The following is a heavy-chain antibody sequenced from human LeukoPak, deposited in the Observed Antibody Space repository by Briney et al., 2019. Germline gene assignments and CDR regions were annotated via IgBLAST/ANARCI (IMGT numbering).Heavy chain of an antibody. CDR3: AKEKYSSSSELFFYIFDY. J-gene: IGHJ4*02. D-gene: IGHD6-6*01. V-gene: IGHV3-23*01. CDR1: GFTFSTYA. CDR2: ISGSGVST. Sequence: GGSLRLSCAASGFTFSTYAMSWVRQAPGKGLEWVSGISGSGVSTNYADSVKGRFTISRDNSKDALYLQMNSLRAEDTAVYYCAKEKYSSSSELFFYIFDYWGQGTLATVSS.